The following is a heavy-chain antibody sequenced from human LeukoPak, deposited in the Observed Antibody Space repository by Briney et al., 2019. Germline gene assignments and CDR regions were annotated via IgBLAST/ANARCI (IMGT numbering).Heavy chain of an antibody. CDR2: IYYSGST. V-gene: IGHV4-39*01. J-gene: IGHJ4*02. D-gene: IGHD5-18*01. CDR3: ARHAGLELWAFDY. CDR1: GGSISSSSYY. Sequence: SETLSLTCTVSGGSISSSSYYWGWIRQPPGKGLEWIGSIYYSGSTYYNPSLKSRVTISVDTSKNQFSLKLSSVPAADTAVYYCARHAGLELWAFDYWGQGTLVTVSS.